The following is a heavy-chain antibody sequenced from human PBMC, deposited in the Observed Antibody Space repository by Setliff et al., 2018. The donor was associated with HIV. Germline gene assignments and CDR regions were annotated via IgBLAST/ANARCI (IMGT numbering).Heavy chain of an antibody. CDR1: GGTFSSYA. CDR2: IIPILGIA. D-gene: IGHD6-6*01. J-gene: IGHJ3*02. V-gene: IGHV1-69*10. Sequence: ASVKVSCKASGGTFSSYAISWVRQAPGQGLEWMGGIIPILGIANYAQKFQGRVTITADKSTSTAYMELSSLRSEDTAVYYCARGKQMSRRSDAFDIWGQGTKVTVSS. CDR3: ARGKQMSRRSDAFDI.